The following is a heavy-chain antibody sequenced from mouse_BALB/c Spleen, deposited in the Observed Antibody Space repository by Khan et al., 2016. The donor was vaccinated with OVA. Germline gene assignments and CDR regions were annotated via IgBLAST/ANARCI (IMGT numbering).Heavy chain of an antibody. V-gene: IGHV2-6-1*01. CDR2: IWSDGST. CDR3: ARQAYYHYNIMDY. J-gene: IGHJ4*01. CDR1: GFSLTSYG. Sequence: QVQPKQSGPGLATPSQSLFITCTISGFSLTSYGVHWVRQPPGKGLEWLAVIWSDGSTNYNSALRSRLTITKDNSQSQVFLKMNSLQTDDTAIYFCARQAYYHYNIMDYWGQGTSVTVSS. D-gene: IGHD2-10*01.